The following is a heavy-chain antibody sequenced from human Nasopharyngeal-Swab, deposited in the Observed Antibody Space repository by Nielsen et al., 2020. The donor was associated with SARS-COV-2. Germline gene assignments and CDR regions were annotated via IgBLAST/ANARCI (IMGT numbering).Heavy chain of an antibody. D-gene: IGHD2-21*02. Sequence: ASVKVSCKASGYTFTSYGISWVRQAPGQGLEWMGWISAYNGNTNYAQKLQGRVTMTTDTSTSTAYMELRSLRSDDTAVYYCARLSYCGGDCYWSFIDYWGLGTLVTVSS. CDR3: ARLSYCGGDCYWSFIDY. CDR1: GYTFTSYG. CDR2: ISAYNGNT. V-gene: IGHV1-18*04. J-gene: IGHJ4*02.